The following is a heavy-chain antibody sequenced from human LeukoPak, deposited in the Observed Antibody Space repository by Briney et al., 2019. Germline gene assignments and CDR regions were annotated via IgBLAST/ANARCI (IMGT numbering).Heavy chain of an antibody. J-gene: IGHJ4*02. Sequence: GSLRLSCAASEFIFSSFAMNWVRRAPGKGLEWVAFIRYDGSNKYYADSVKGRFTISRDNSKNTLYLQMNSLRAEDTAVYYCAKDLVDSSGYYYLPFDYWGQGTLVTVSS. CDR3: AKDLVDSSGYYYLPFDY. CDR2: IRYDGSNK. D-gene: IGHD3-22*01. CDR1: EFIFSSFA. V-gene: IGHV3-30*02.